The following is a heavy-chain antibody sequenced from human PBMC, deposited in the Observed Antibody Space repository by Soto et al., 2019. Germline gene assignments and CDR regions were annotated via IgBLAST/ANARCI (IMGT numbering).Heavy chain of an antibody. J-gene: IGHJ4*02. Sequence: SSETRSHTCAVSGGSISSVFSWGWIRQSPGKGLECIGYIHHGGSSYYNPSLRSRVTISLDTSRNQFSLRLTSVTAADTAVYYCVRVPDYWGQGILVT. D-gene: IGHD2-2*01. CDR2: IHHGGSS. CDR1: GGSISSVFS. CDR3: VRVPDY. V-gene: IGHV4-30-2*06.